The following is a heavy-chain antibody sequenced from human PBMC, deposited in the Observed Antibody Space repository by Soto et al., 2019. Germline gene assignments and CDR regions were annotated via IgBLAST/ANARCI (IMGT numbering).Heavy chain of an antibody. J-gene: IGHJ4*02. CDR1: CFTCIYYY. V-gene: IGHV3-11*01. D-gene: IGHD5-18*01. CDR3: ARVTAMVEEFDY. CDR2: ISSSGSTI. Sequence: PGGSLRLSFSCSCFTCIYYYVSWIRQAPWKGLEWVSYISSSGSTIYYADSVKGLFTISRDNAKNSLYLQMNSLRAEDTAVYYCARVTAMVEEFDYWGQGTLVTVSS.